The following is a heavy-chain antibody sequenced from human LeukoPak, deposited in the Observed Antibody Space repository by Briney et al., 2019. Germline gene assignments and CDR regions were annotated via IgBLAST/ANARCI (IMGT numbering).Heavy chain of an antibody. CDR1: GGSLNGHY. CDR3: ARDIAAAGRGAGAFDI. V-gene: IGHV4-34*01. D-gene: IGHD6-13*01. J-gene: IGHJ3*02. CDR2: GSDIGGT. Sequence: SQTLSLTCAVYGGSLNGHYWSWIRQSPGKGLEWIGEGSDIGGTKFNPSLKSRVTMSVDTSKNQFSLKLSSVTAADTAVYYCARDIAAAGRGAGAFDIWGQGTMVTVSS.